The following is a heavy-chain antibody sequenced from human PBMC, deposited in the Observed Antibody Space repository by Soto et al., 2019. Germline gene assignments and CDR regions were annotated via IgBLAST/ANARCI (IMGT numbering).Heavy chain of an antibody. CDR2: ITVNGIT. CDR1: GAYVSGFS. V-gene: IGHV4-4*07. Sequence: SETLSLTCTVSGAYVSGFSWSWIRQPAGKGLEWIGRITVNGITQYTPYFRSRVTMSMDTSRNQFSLNLQSATAADTALYYCARERGENWTYEPHWGPGTLVTVSS. D-gene: IGHD1-7*01. J-gene: IGHJ1*01. CDR3: ARERGENWTYEPH.